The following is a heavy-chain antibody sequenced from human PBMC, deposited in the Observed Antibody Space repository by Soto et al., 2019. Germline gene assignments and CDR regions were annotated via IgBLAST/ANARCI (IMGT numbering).Heavy chain of an antibody. J-gene: IGHJ6*02. Sequence: GGSLRLSCAASGFTFDDYAMHWVRQAPGKGLEWVSGISWNSGSIGYADSVKGRFTISRDNAKNSLYLQMNSLRAEDTALYCCAKEMTTNYYGMDVWGQGTTVTVSS. CDR2: ISWNSGSI. CDR1: GFTFDDYA. V-gene: IGHV3-9*01. D-gene: IGHD4-17*01. CDR3: AKEMTTNYYGMDV.